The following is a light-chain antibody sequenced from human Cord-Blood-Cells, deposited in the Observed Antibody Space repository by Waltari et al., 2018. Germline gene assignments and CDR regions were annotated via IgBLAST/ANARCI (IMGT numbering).Light chain of an antibody. CDR2: QDR. CDR3: QAWDSSTDVV. CDR1: KLGAKS. Sequence: SYELTQPPSMSVSPGQPASIHCSGDKLGAKSTCRYQQKPGQSPVLVFYQDRKRPSGIPERFSCYNAGNTATLTISGTQAMDEADYYCQAWDSSTDVVFGGGTKLTVL. V-gene: IGLV3-1*01. J-gene: IGLJ2*01.